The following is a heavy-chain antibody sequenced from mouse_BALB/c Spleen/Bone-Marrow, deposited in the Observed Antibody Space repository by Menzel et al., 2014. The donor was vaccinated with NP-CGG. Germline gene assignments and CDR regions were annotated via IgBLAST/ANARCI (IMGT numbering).Heavy chain of an antibody. CDR1: GDSITSGY. V-gene: IGHV3-8*02. CDR2: ISYSGST. D-gene: IGHD2-1*01. J-gene: IGHJ2*01. Sequence: EVKLMESGPSLVKPSQTLSLTCSVTGDSITSGYWNWIRKFPGXXXEYMGYISYSGSTYYNPSLKSRISITRDTSKNQYYLQLNSVTTEDTATYYCARSRDYYGNSLDYWGQGTTLTVSS. CDR3: ARSRDYYGNSLDY.